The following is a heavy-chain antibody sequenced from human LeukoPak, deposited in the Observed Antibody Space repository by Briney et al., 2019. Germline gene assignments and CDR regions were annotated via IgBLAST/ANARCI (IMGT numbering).Heavy chain of an antibody. CDR1: GYTFTGYY. J-gene: IGHJ6*03. V-gene: IGHV1-2*02. D-gene: IGHD1-26*01. Sequence: ASAKVSCKASGYTFTGYYMHWVRQAPGQGLEWMGWINPNSGGTNYAQKFQGRVTMTRDTSISTAYMELSRLRSDDTAVYYCARDGRGSYLYYYYYYMDVWGKGTTVTVSS. CDR2: INPNSGGT. CDR3: ARDGRGSYLYYYYYYMDV.